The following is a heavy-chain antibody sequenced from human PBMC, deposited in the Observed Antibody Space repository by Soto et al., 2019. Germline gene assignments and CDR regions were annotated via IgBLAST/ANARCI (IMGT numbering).Heavy chain of an antibody. D-gene: IGHD6-25*01. J-gene: IGHJ6*03. CDR2: ISAYNGNT. CDR1: GYTFTSYG. V-gene: IGHV1-18*01. Sequence: GASVKVSCKASGYTFTSYGISWVRQAPGQGLEWMGWISAYNGNTNYAQKLQGRVTMTTDTSTSTAYMELRSLRSDDTAIYYCARDRPSATWRDYYYYMDVWGKGTTVTVS. CDR3: ARDRPSATWRDYYYYMDV.